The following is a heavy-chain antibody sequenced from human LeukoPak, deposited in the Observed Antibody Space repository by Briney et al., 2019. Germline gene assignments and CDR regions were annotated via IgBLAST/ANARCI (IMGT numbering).Heavy chain of an antibody. CDR2: ISGSGGST. J-gene: IGHJ4*02. CDR1: GGSFSGYY. Sequence: PSETLSLTCAVYGGSFSGYYWSWVRQAPGKGLEWVSAISGSGGSTYYADSVKGRFTISRDNSKNTLYLQMNSLRAEDTAVYYCAKSLRSTVVTLGDWGQGTLVTVSS. D-gene: IGHD4-23*01. V-gene: IGHV3-23*01. CDR3: AKSLRSTVVTLGD.